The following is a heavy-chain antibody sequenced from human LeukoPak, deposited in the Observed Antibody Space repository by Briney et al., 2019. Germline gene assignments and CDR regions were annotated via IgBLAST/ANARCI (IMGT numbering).Heavy chain of an antibody. J-gene: IGHJ5*02. D-gene: IGHD1-26*01. CDR3: ARVVMGATSWFDP. Sequence: SVKVSCKASGGTFSSYAISWVRQAPGQGLEWMGGIIPIFGTANYAQKFQGRVTITADKSTSTAYMELSSLRSEDTAVYYCARVVMGATSWFDPWGQGTLVTVSS. CDR1: GGTFSSYA. CDR2: IIPIFGTA. V-gene: IGHV1-69*06.